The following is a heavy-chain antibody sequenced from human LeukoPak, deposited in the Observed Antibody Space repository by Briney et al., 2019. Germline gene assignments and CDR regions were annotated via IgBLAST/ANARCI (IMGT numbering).Heavy chain of an antibody. J-gene: IGHJ3*02. CDR2: FIPILGTA. CDR3: AREGNDYGPLKAFDI. V-gene: IGHV1-69*06. Sequence: GASVKVSCKASGGTFSDYALNWVRQAPGQGLEWMGVFIPILGTANSTQKFQDRVTITADISTNTAYMELSSLRSEDTAVYYCAREGNDYGPLKAFDIWGQGTMVTVSS. D-gene: IGHD4-17*01. CDR1: GGTFSDYA.